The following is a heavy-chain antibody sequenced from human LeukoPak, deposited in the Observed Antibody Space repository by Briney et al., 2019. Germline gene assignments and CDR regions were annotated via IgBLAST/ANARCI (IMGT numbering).Heavy chain of an antibody. Sequence: ASVKVSCKASGYTFTGYYMHWVRQAPGQGLEWMGWINPNSGGTNYAQKFQGRVTMTRDTSISTAYMELSRLRSDDTAVYYCARDVGCSFEPLYYFDYWGQGTLVTVSS. J-gene: IGHJ4*02. D-gene: IGHD5-18*01. CDR2: INPNSGGT. CDR1: GYTFTGYY. V-gene: IGHV1-2*02. CDR3: ARDVGCSFEPLYYFDY.